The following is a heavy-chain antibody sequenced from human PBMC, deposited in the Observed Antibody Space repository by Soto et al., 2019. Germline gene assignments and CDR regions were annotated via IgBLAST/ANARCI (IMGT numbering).Heavy chain of an antibody. V-gene: IGHV3-21*01. CDR2: ISSSSSYI. Sequence: EVQLVESGGGLVKPGGSLRLSCAASGFTFSSYSMNWVRQAPGKGLEWVSSISSSSSYIYYADSVKGRFTISGDNAKNSLYLQMNSLRAEDTAVYYCASILGEYYDFWSGYRPVWGQGTLVTVSS. J-gene: IGHJ4*02. CDR3: ASILGEYYDFWSGYRPV. D-gene: IGHD3-3*01. CDR1: GFTFSSYS.